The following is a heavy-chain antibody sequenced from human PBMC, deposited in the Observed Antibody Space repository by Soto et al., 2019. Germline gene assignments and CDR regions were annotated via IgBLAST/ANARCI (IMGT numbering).Heavy chain of an antibody. J-gene: IGHJ5*02. CDR3: ARGLECRGYCLDKPTWFAP. CDR1: GGTFSSYA. D-gene: IGHD2-15*01. CDR2: IIPIFGTP. Sequence: GASVKVACKASGGTFSSYAISWVRQAPGQGLEWMGRIIPIFGTPYYAQKFQGRVTITADKSTSTVYMELSSLRSDDMAVYFCARGLECRGYCLDKPTWFAPWGQGTLVTVSS. V-gene: IGHV1-69*06.